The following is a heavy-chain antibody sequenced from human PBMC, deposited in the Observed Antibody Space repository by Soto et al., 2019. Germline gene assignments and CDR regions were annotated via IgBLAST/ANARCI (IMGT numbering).Heavy chain of an antibody. V-gene: IGHV3-33*01. CDR3: AREQQQLVYNWFDP. CDR2: IWYDGSNK. D-gene: IGHD6-13*01. Sequence: QVQLVESGGGVVQPGRSLRLSCAASGFTFSSYGMHWVRQAPGKGLEWVAVIWYDGSNKYYADSVKGRFTISRDNSKNTLYLQMNSLRAEDTAVYYCAREQQQLVYNWFDPWGQGTLATVSS. J-gene: IGHJ5*02. CDR1: GFTFSSYG.